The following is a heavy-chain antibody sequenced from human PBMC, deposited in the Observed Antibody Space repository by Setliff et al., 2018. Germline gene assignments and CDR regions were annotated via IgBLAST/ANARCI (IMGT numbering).Heavy chain of an antibody. V-gene: IGHV5-51*01. CDR3: AQKHQRASWAFDP. J-gene: IGHJ5*02. CDR2: IFPADADT. D-gene: IGHD2-2*01. Sequence: GESLKISCQGSGYSFTNYWIIWVRQVPGKGLEWMGMIFPADADTRYNPSFKGQVTMSLDRSITTAYLQWDSLKASDTAIYYCAQKHQRASWAFDPWGRGTLVTVSS. CDR1: GYSFTNYW.